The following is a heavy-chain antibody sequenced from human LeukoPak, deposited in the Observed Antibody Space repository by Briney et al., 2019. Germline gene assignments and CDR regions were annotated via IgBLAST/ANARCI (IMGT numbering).Heavy chain of an antibody. D-gene: IGHD3-10*02. CDR2: IGSDYKT. CDR1: GFTFSGFA. J-gene: IGHJ6*02. CDR3: AKGLHYYVAMDV. Sequence: GGSLRLSRAASGFTFSGFAMTWVRQAPGKGLEWVSSIGSDYKTHYSESVKGRFAISRDNSKSTLFLQMNSLRAEDTALYYCAKGLHYYVAMDVWGQGTAVTVSS. V-gene: IGHV3-23*01.